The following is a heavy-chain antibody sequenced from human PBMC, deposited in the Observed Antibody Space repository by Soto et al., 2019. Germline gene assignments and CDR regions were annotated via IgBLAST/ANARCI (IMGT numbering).Heavy chain of an antibody. CDR2: IFYSGST. Sequence: QVQLQESGPGLVKPSETLSLTCTVSGGSFNTYYWSWIRQTPGKGLEWIGYIFYSGSTTSNPSLKSRVTISLHTSKNQFSLKLSSVTAADTAVYYCARVLERPYYFDYWGQGTLVTVSS. CDR3: ARVLERPYYFDY. V-gene: IGHV4-59*01. D-gene: IGHD1-1*01. J-gene: IGHJ4*02. CDR1: GGSFNTYY.